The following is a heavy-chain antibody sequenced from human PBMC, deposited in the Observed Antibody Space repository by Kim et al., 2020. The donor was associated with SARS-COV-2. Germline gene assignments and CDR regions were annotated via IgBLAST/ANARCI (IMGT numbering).Heavy chain of an antibody. V-gene: IGHV3-74*01. CDR2: INSDGSST. CDR3: ARSSGWYEVWYFDL. J-gene: IGHJ2*01. Sequence: GGSLRLSCAASGFTFSSYWMHWVRQAPGKGLVWVSRINSDGSSTSYADSVKGRFTISRDNAKNTLYLQMNSLRAEDTAVYYCARSSGWYEVWYFDLWGRGTLVTVSS. CDR1: GFTFSSYW. D-gene: IGHD6-19*01.